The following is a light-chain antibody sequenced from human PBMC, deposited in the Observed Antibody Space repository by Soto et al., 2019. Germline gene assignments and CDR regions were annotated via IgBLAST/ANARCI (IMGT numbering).Light chain of an antibody. CDR1: EDINNY. CDR2: DAS. J-gene: IGKJ2*01. Sequence: DIQMTQSPSSLSASVGDRVTITYQASEDINNYLNWYQQKPGKAPKLLIYDASNLETGVPSRFSGSGSGTDFTFTISSLQPEDIATYYCQQFDSAPLYTFGQGTKLEIK. CDR3: QQFDSAPLYT. V-gene: IGKV1-33*01.